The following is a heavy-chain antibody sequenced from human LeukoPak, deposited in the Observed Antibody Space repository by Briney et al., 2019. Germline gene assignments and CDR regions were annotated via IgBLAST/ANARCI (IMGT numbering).Heavy chain of an antibody. CDR2: IIPLFGTA. CDR3: ARSNVRGVIMGAFDI. D-gene: IGHD3-10*02. CDR1: GGTFSNYA. Sequence: SVKVSCKASGGTFSNYALSWVRQAPGQGLEWMGRIIPLFGTANYAQTFQGRVTITADKSTSTAYMELSSLRSEDTAVYYCARSNVRGVIMGAFDIWGQGTIVTVSS. V-gene: IGHV1-69*06. J-gene: IGHJ3*02.